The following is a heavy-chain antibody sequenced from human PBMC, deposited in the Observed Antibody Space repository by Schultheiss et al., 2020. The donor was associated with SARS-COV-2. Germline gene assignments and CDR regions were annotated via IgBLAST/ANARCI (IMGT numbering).Heavy chain of an antibody. CDR2: THPGDSDT. V-gene: IGHV5-51*01. J-gene: IGHJ4*02. Sequence: GESLKISCKGSGYSFASHWISWVRQMPGKGLEWMGITHPGDSDTRYSPSFQGQVTISADKSISTAYLQWSSLKASDTAMYYCARQDSGWAFDYWGQGTLVTVSS. D-gene: IGHD6-19*01. CDR1: GYSFASHW. CDR3: ARQDSGWAFDY.